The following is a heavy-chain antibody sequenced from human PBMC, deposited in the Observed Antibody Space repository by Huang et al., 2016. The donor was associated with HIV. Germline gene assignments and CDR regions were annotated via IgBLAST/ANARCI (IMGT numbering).Heavy chain of an antibody. CDR3: ARVFGSGSYGALDI. CDR2: IKEDGSEK. V-gene: IGHV3-7*01. D-gene: IGHD3-10*01. CDR1: GFTFGTHW. Sequence: EVQLVESGGGLVQPGGSLRLSCEVSGFTFGTHWMRWVRQAPGKGLGVVANIKEDGSEKNYVDSVKGRFTISRDNAKKSLYLQMSSLRVDDTAVYYCARVFGSGSYGALDIWGQGTMVTVSS. J-gene: IGHJ3*02.